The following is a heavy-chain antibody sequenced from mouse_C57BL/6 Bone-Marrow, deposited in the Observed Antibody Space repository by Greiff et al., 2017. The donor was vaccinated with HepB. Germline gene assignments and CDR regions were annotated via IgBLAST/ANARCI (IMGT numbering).Heavy chain of an antibody. D-gene: IGHD2-1*01. CDR1: GYTFTDYN. V-gene: IGHV1-18*01. CDR2: INPNNGGT. CDR3: ARDGKPSMDY. Sequence: VQLQQSGPELVKPGASVKIPCKASGYTFTDYNMDWVKQSHGKSLEWIGVINPNNGGTIYNQKFKGKATLTVDKSSSTAYMELRSLTSEDTAVYYCARDGKPSMDYWGQGTSVTVSS. J-gene: IGHJ4*01.